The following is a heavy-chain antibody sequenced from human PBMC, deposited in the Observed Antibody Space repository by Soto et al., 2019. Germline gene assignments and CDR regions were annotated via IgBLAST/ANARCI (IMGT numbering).Heavy chain of an antibody. V-gene: IGHV4-61*08. CDR2: ISSRGGA. CDR3: AMAGNYRYFDA. D-gene: IGHD1-7*01. CDR1: GGTVSSGGYY. J-gene: IGHJ4*02. Sequence: QVQLQESGPGLVTPSETLSLTCTVSGGTVSSGGYYWSWIRQPPGKGLEWIGYISSRGGANYNPSLKSRVTISIDTSKNQFSLRLPSVTAADTAVYYCAMAGNYRYFDAWGQGTLVTVSS.